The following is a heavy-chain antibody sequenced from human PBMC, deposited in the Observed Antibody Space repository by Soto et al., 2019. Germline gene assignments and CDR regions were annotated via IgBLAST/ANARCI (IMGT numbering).Heavy chain of an antibody. CDR3: ARDDAFDNENGFDM. D-gene: IGHD3-3*02. Sequence: GGSLRLSCAVSGFPFSFYGFHWVRQSPGKGLEWLGVIVSDGSAIYHADSLGGRFFISRDNSKDILYLQMNSLRVEDTAVYYCARDDAFDNENGFDMWGQGTMVTVSS. V-gene: IGHV3-33*01. CDR1: GFPFSFYG. CDR2: IVSDGSAI. J-gene: IGHJ3*02.